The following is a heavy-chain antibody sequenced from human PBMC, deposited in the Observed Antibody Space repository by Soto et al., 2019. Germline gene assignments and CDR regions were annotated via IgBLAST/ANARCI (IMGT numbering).Heavy chain of an antibody. V-gene: IGHV3-33*01. J-gene: IGHJ6*02. CDR1: GFTFSSYG. CDR2: IWYDGSNK. D-gene: IGHD2-21*02. Sequence: PGGFLRLSCAASGFTFSSYGMHWVRQAPGKGLEWVAVIWYDGSNKYYADSVKGRFTISRDNSKNTLYLQMNSLRAEDTAVYYCARDRVVTAIYHYYYGMDVWGQGTTVTVSS. CDR3: ARDRVVTAIYHYYYGMDV.